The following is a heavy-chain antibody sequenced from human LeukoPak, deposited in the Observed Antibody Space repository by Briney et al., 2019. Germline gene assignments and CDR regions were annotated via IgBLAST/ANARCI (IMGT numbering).Heavy chain of an antibody. CDR1: GFTVGSNY. CDR3: ARTGDSQGY. CDR2: IYSGGGT. Sequence: GGSLRLSXAVSGFTVGSNYMSWVRQAPGKGLEWVSVIYSGGGTYYADSVKGRFTISRDNSKNTVYLQMNSLRAEDTAVYYCARTGDSQGYWGQGTLVTVSP. D-gene: IGHD7-27*01. J-gene: IGHJ4*02. V-gene: IGHV3-53*01.